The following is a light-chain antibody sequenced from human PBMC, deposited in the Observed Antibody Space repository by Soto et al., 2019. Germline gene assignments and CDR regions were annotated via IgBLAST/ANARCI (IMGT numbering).Light chain of an antibody. CDR2: GTS. Sequence: EIVMTQSPATLSVSPGERATLSCRASQSVSSNLAWYQQKPGQAPRLLIYGTSPRATGIPARFSGSGSGTEFTLTISSLQSEDFAVYYCQQYNTWPPLTFGGGTKVEIK. CDR3: QQYNTWPPLT. V-gene: IGKV3-15*01. CDR1: QSVSSN. J-gene: IGKJ4*01.